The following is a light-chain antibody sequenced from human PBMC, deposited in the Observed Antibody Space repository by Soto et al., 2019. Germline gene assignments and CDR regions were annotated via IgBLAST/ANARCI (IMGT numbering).Light chain of an antibody. CDR2: DAY. CDR1: QSVSSY. V-gene: IGKV3-11*01. CDR3: QQRSNWPPIT. Sequence: ELVLTQSPATLSLSPGDRATLSCRASQSVSSYLAWYQQKPGQAPRLLIYDAYNRATGIPARFSGSGSGTDFTLTISSLEPEDFAVYYCQQRSNWPPITCGQGTRLEIK. J-gene: IGKJ5*01.